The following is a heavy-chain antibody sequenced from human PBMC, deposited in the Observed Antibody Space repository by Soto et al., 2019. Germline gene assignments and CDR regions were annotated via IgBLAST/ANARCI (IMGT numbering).Heavy chain of an antibody. Sequence: EVQLLESGGGLVQPGGSLRLSCGASGFTFSSYGMSWVRQGPGKGLEWVADISGSGDATHYADSVKGHFTISRDNSKNTLFLQMNSLRAEDTAIYSCARGAWGSIHDHWGQGTLVIVSS. CDR2: ISGSGDAT. CDR3: ARGAWGSIHDH. CDR1: GFTFSSYG. J-gene: IGHJ4*02. D-gene: IGHD3-16*01. V-gene: IGHV3-23*01.